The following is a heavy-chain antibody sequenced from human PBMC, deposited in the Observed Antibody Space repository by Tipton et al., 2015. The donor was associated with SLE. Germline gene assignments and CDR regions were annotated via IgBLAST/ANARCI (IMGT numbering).Heavy chain of an antibody. CDR1: GGSFSGYY. V-gene: IGHV4-34*01. CDR2: INHSGST. Sequence: TLSLTCAVYGGSFSGYYWSWIRQPPGKGLEWIGEINHSGSTNYNPSLKSRVTISVDTSKNQFSLKLSSVTAADTAVYYSASPGSSAPGPYFQHWGQGTLVTVSS. D-gene: IGHD6-25*01. J-gene: IGHJ1*01. CDR3: ASPGSSAPGPYFQH.